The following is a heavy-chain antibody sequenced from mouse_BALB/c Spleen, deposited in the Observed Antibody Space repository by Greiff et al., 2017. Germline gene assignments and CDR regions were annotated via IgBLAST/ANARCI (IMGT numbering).Heavy chain of an antibody. J-gene: IGHJ4*01. Sequence: VQLQQSGPELVKPGASVKISCKASGYSFTGYYMHWVKQSHVKSLEWIGRINPYNGATSYNQNFKDKASLTVDKSSSTAYMELHSLTSEDSAVYYCARDGNPYYAMDYWGQGTSVTVSS. CDR2: INPYNGAT. D-gene: IGHD2-1*01. V-gene: IGHV1-31*01. CDR1: GYSFTGYY. CDR3: ARDGNPYYAMDY.